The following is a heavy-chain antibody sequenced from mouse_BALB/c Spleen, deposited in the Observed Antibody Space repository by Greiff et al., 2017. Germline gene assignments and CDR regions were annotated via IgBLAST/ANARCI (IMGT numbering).Heavy chain of an antibody. CDR3: ARGDYGNYGAWFAY. J-gene: IGHJ3*01. CDR1: GFNIKDTY. D-gene: IGHD2-1*01. Sequence: EVQLQQSGAELVKPGASVKLSCTASGFNIKDTYMHWVKQRPEQGLEWIGRLDPANGNTKSDPKFQGKATITADTSSNTAYLQLSSLTSADTAVYYCARGDYGNYGAWFAYWGQGTLVTVSA. CDR2: LDPANGNT. V-gene: IGHV14-3*02.